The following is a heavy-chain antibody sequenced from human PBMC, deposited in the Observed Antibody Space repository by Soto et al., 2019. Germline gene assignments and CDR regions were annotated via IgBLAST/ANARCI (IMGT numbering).Heavy chain of an antibody. CDR3: ARGLSIATPSDY. CDR2: ISSSSSYI. D-gene: IGHD2-15*01. Sequence: EVQLVESGGGLVKPGGSLRLSCAASGFTFSSYSMNWVRQAPGKGLEWVSSISSSSSYIYYADSVKGRFTISRDNAKNSLYLQMNSLRAEDTAVYYCARGLSIATPSDYWGQGTLVTVSS. J-gene: IGHJ4*02. V-gene: IGHV3-21*01. CDR1: GFTFSSYS.